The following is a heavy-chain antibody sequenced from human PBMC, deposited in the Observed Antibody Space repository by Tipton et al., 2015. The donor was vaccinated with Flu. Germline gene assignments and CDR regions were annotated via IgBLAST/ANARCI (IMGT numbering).Heavy chain of an antibody. CDR3: ARDLTYGSVPGAFDI. CDR2: IYSGGST. Sequence: GSLRLSCAASGFTFSDYYVSWVRQAPGKGLEWVSVIYSGGSTYYADSVKGRFTISRDNSKNTLYLQMNSLRAEDTAVYYCARDLTYGSVPGAFDIWGQGTMVTVSS. J-gene: IGHJ3*02. V-gene: IGHV3-53*01. D-gene: IGHD3-10*01. CDR1: GFTFSDYY.